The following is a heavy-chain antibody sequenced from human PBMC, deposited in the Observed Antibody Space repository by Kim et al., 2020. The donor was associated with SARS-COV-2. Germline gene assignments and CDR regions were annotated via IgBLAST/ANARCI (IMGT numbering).Heavy chain of an antibody. D-gene: IGHD5-18*01. J-gene: IGHJ4*02. Sequence: GGSLRLSCAASGFTFSSYAMSWVRQAPGKGLEWVSAISGSGGSTYYADSVKGRFTISRDNSKNTLYLQMNSLRAEDTAVYYCAKDRVKNTAMAQFDYWGQGTLVTVSS. CDR3: AKDRVKNTAMAQFDY. CDR1: GFTFSSYA. V-gene: IGHV3-23*01. CDR2: ISGSGGST.